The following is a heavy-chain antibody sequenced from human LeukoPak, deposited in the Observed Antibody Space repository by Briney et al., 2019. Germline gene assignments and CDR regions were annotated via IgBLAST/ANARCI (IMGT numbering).Heavy chain of an antibody. Sequence: SVKVSCKASGGSFSSYAISWVRQAPGQGLEWRGGIIPIFGTANYAQKFQGRVTITADESTSTAYMELSSLRSEDTAVYYCPRGHMAHDLYYYYYGMDVWGQGITVTVSS. D-gene: IGHD2-21*01. CDR1: GGSFSSYA. CDR3: PRGHMAHDLYYYYYGMDV. V-gene: IGHV1-69*13. CDR2: IIPIFGTA. J-gene: IGHJ6*02.